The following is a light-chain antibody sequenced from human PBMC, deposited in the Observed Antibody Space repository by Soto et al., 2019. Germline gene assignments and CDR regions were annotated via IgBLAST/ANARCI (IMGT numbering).Light chain of an antibody. J-gene: IGKJ1*01. CDR1: QSVSSNN. CDR3: QQYGGSPWS. Sequence: EIVLTQSPVNLSVSPGERVTLSCRASQSVSSNNLAWLRQKPGQAPRLLIYGASSRATDIPDRFSGSGSGTDFTLTISRLEPEDFAVYYCQQYGGSPWSFGQGTKVDIK. CDR2: GAS. V-gene: IGKV3-20*01.